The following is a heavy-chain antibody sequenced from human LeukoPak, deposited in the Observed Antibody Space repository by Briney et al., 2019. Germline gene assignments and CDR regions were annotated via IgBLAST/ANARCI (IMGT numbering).Heavy chain of an antibody. Sequence: PSETLSLTCAVYGGSFSGYYWSWIRQPPGKGLEWIGEINHSGSTNYNPSLKSRVTISVDTSKNQFSLKLSSVTAADTAVYYCAITYYYGSGSYWLDYWGQGTLVTVSS. V-gene: IGHV4-34*01. D-gene: IGHD3-10*01. J-gene: IGHJ4*02. CDR2: INHSGST. CDR1: GGSFSGYY. CDR3: AITYYYGSGSYWLDY.